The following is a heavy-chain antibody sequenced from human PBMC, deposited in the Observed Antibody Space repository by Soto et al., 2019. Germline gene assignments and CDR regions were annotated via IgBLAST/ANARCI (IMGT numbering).Heavy chain of an antibody. V-gene: IGHV4-59*01. CDR3: ARYRRNTSGWFFDY. CDR2: MYYIGVT. Sequence: SETLSLTCTVSGDSIGSYFGSWIRQPPGKGLEWIGYMYYIGVTNYNPSLKSRVTISVDTSKNQFSLKLSSVTAADTAVYYCARYRRNTSGWFFDYWGQGTLVT. J-gene: IGHJ4*02. CDR1: GDSIGSYF. D-gene: IGHD6-19*01.